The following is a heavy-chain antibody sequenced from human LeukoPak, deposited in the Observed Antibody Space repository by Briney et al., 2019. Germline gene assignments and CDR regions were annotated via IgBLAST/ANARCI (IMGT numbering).Heavy chain of an antibody. CDR2: ISSSIITI. V-gene: IGHV3-48*01. Sequence: PGGSLRLSCAASGFTFSSYSMNWVRQAPGKGLEWVSYISSSIITIHYADSVKGRFTISRDNAKNSLYLQVNGLRAEDTAVYYCARDTMYSSSWPMFDYWGQGTLVTVSS. CDR1: GFTFSSYS. D-gene: IGHD6-13*01. J-gene: IGHJ4*02. CDR3: ARDTMYSSSWPMFDY.